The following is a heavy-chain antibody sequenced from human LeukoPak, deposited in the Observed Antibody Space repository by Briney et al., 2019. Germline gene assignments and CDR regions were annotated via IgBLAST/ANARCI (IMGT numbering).Heavy chain of an antibody. CDR3: AAGGSSTSSKVGY. D-gene: IGHD2-2*01. Sequence: TGGSLRLSCAASGFTFSSYAMHWVRQAPGKGLEWVAVISYDGSNKYYADSVKGRFTISRDNSKNTLYLQMNSLRAEDTAVYYCAAGGSSTSSKVGYWGQGTLVTVSS. J-gene: IGHJ4*02. CDR1: GFTFSSYA. V-gene: IGHV3-30-3*01. CDR2: ISYDGSNK.